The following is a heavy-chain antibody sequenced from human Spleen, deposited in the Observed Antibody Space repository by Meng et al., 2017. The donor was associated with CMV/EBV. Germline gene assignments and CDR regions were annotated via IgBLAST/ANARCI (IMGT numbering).Heavy chain of an antibody. V-gene: IGHV1-46*01. CDR3: ARGYSYGSGYFDY. Sequence: ASVKVSCKASGYTFTRYYLNWVRQAPGPGLEWMGIINPSGGGTRLAPKFQGRVTMTRDTSTSTVYLELRSLRSEDTAVYYCARGYSYGSGYFDYWGQGTLVTVSS. J-gene: IGHJ4*02. CDR2: INPSGGGT. D-gene: IGHD5-18*01. CDR1: GYTFTRYY.